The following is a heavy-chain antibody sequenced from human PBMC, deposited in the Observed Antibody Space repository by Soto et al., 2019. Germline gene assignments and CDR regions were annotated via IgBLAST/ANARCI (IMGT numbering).Heavy chain of an antibody. CDR2: MNPKSGNT. CDR1: GYTFTNND. Sequence: QVQLVQSGAEVKKPGASVKVSCKASGYTFTNNDINWVRQTTGQGLEWMGWMNPKSGNTGFAPKFQGRVTLTRNNSINTAYMEVSSLRSEDTAVYYCARGAGLGYYYDSGSYSYFDFWGQGALVTVSS. D-gene: IGHD3-10*01. V-gene: IGHV1-8*01. J-gene: IGHJ4*02. CDR3: ARGAGLGYYYDSGSYSYFDF.